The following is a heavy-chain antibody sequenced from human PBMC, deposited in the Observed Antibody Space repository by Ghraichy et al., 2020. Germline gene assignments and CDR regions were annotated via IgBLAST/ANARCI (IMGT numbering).Heavy chain of an antibody. V-gene: IGHV1-18*04. Sequence: ASVKVSCKASGYTFTSYGISWVRQAPGQGLEWMGWLSAYNGNTNYAQKLQGRVTMTTDTSTSTAYMELRSLRSDDTAVYYCARDQDDSSGYMIDYWGQGTLVTVSS. CDR2: LSAYNGNT. CDR1: GYTFTSYG. D-gene: IGHD3-22*01. CDR3: ARDQDDSSGYMIDY. J-gene: IGHJ4*02.